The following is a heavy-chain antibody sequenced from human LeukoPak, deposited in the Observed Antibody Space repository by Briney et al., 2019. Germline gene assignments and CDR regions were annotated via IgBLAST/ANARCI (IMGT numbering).Heavy chain of an antibody. D-gene: IGHD1-1*01. J-gene: IGHJ4*02. V-gene: IGHV4-61*02. CDR2: IYTSGTT. CDR3: ARDRGTWNDDGFDY. CDR1: GDSISSGSYY. Sequence: SETLSLTCTVSGDSISSGSYYWNWIRQPAGKGLEWIGRIYTSGTTNYNPSLKSRVTMSVDTSKNQFSLKLSSVTAADTAVYYCARDRGTWNDDGFDYWGQETLVTVSS.